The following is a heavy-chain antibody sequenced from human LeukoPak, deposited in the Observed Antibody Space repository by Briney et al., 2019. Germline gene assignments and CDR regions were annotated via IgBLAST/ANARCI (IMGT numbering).Heavy chain of an antibody. CDR2: INHSGST. V-gene: IGHV4-34*01. J-gene: IGHJ4*02. CDR3: AREYSSSSGNHFDY. Sequence: SETLSLTCAVYGGSFSGYYWSWIRQPPGKGLDWIGEINHSGSTNNNPSLKSRVTISVDTSKNQFSLKLSSVTAADTAVYYCAREYSSSSGNHFDYWGQGTLVTVSS. CDR1: GGSFSGYY. D-gene: IGHD6-6*01.